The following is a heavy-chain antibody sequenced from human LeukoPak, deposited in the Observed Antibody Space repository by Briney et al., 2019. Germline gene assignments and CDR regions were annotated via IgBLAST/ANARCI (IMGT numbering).Heavy chain of an antibody. CDR3: ARHGTYDFWSGYNYYFDY. CDR2: INHSGST. J-gene: IGHJ4*02. D-gene: IGHD3-3*01. V-gene: IGHV4-34*01. Sequence: SETLSLTCAVYGGSFSGYYWSWIRQPPGKGLEWIGEINHSGSTNYNPSLKSRVTISVDTSKNQFSLKLSSVTAADTAVYYCARHGTYDFWSGYNYYFDYWGQGTLVIVSS. CDR1: GGSFSGYY.